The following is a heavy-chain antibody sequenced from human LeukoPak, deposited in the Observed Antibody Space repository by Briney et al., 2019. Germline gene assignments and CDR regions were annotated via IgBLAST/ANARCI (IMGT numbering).Heavy chain of an antibody. Sequence: SETLSLTCAVYGGSFSDYYWSWIRQPPGKGLEWIGEINHSGSTNYNPSLKNRVTMSVDTSKNQFSLKLSSVTAADTAVYYCARAKNGCGGDCYSPSFLDYWGQGTLVTVSS. CDR1: GGSFSDYY. J-gene: IGHJ4*02. D-gene: IGHD2-21*01. CDR2: INHSGST. CDR3: ARAKNGCGGDCYSPSFLDY. V-gene: IGHV4-34*01.